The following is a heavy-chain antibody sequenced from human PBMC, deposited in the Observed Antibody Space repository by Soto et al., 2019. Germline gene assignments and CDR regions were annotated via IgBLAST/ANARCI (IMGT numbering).Heavy chain of an antibody. V-gene: IGHV1-3*01. Sequence: ASVKVSCNASGYTFASFAMHWVRQAPGQRLEWMGWINAGNGNTKYSQKFQGRVTITRDTSASTAYMELSSLRSEDTAVYYCARQWWLTGGSCPAGYWGQGTLVTVSS. CDR2: INAGNGNT. J-gene: IGHJ4*02. CDR1: GYTFASFA. D-gene: IGHD2-15*01. CDR3: ARQWWLTGGSCPAGY.